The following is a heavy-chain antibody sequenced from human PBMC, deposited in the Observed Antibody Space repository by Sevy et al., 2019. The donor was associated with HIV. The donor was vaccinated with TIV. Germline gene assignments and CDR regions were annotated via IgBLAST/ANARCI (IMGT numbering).Heavy chain of an antibody. Sequence: GSLRLSCTASGFTFGDYCMSWVRQAPGKGLEWVAFLKSDVYGGTVDHAASVRGRFVISRDDSKTIAYLQMNDLKTEDTGVYYCTRWKAAQSIFDYWGQGAQVTVSS. D-gene: IGHD6-13*01. CDR3: TRWKAAQSIFDY. V-gene: IGHV3-49*04. J-gene: IGHJ4*02. CDR2: LKSDVYGGTV. CDR1: GFTFGDYC.